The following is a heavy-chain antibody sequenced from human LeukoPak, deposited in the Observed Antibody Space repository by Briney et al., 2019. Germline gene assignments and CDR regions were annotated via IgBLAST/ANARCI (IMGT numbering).Heavy chain of an antibody. V-gene: IGHV3-20*04. J-gene: IGHJ4*02. D-gene: IGHD3-10*01. CDR3: ARGFLADLSMVWVDY. CDR1: GFGFDDYG. CDR2: INWNGGST. Sequence: PGGSLRLSCAASGFGFDDYGMSWVRQAPGQGLEWVSDINWNGGSTGYADSVKGRFTISRDNAKNSLYLQMSSLRAEDTALYYCARGFLADLSMVWVDYWGQGTLVTVSS.